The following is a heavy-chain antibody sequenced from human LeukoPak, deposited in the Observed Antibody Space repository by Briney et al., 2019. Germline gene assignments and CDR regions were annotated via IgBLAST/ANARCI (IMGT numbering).Heavy chain of an antibody. D-gene: IGHD1-26*01. CDR1: GGTFSSYT. V-gene: IGHV1-69*02. CDR3: ARGSGSYSQASDY. Sequence: SVKVSCKASGGTFSSYTISWVRQAPGQGLEWMGRIIPILGIANYAQKFQGRVTITADESTSTAYMELSSLRSEDTAVYYCARGSGSYSQASDYWGQGTLVTVSS. CDR2: IIPILGIA. J-gene: IGHJ4*02.